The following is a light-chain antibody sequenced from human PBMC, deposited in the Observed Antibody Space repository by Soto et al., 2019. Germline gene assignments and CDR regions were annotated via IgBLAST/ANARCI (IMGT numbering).Light chain of an antibody. V-gene: IGLV2-11*01. Sequence: QPVLTQPRSVSGSPGQSVTISCTGSSSDVGGYKYVSWYQQYPGKAPKLIIYDVSERPSGVPDRFSGSKSGNTASLTISGLQPDDEADYYCAAWDDSLNGPVFGGGTKLTVL. CDR3: AAWDDSLNGPV. J-gene: IGLJ3*02. CDR2: DVS. CDR1: SSDVGGYKY.